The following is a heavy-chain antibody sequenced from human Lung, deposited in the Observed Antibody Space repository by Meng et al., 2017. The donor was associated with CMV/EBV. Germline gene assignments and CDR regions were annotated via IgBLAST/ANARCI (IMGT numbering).Heavy chain of an antibody. CDR3: ARDWQGGAEPYGMDV. CDR1: GGSITSYY. Sequence: SETLSLTXTVSGGSITSYYWSWIRQPPGKGLEWIAYMYYSRDASYNPSLRSRVTVSVDTSKSQFSQQLSSVTAADTAVYYCARDWQGGAEPYGMDVWGQGTTVTVSS. D-gene: IGHD1-14*01. J-gene: IGHJ6*02. CDR2: MYYSRDA. V-gene: IGHV4-59*01.